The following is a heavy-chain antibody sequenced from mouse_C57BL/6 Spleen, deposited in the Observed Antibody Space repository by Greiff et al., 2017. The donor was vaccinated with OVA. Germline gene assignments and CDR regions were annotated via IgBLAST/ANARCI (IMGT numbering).Heavy chain of an antibody. D-gene: IGHD1-1*01. J-gene: IGHJ2*01. CDR1: GYTFTSYW. CDR3: ARPHYYGSSHYFDY. CDR2: IDPSDSYT. V-gene: IGHV1-50*01. Sequence: QVHVKQPGAELVKPGASVKLSCKASGYTFTSYWMQWVKQRPGQGLEWIGEIDPSDSYTNYNQKFKGKATLTVDTSSSTAYMQLSSLTSEDSAVYYCARPHYYGSSHYFDYWGQGTTLTVSS.